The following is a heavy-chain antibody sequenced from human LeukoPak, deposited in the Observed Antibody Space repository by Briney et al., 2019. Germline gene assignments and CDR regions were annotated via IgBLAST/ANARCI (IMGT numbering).Heavy chain of an antibody. V-gene: IGHV4-59*01. J-gene: IGHJ5*02. D-gene: IGHD1-7*01. CDR2: IYYSGST. CDR3: ARNYLGGFDP. CDR1: GGSISSYY. Sequence: PSETLSLTCTVSGGSISSYYWSWIRQPPGKGLEWIGYIYYSGSTNYNPSLKGRVTISVDTSKNQFSLKLSSVTAADTAVYYCARNYLGGFDPWGQGTLVTVSS.